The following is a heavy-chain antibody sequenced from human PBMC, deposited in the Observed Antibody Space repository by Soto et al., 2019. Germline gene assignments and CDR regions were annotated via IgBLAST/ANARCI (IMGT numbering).Heavy chain of an antibody. Sequence: TLSLTCALPGGSISRRGYSWSWIGQPPGKGLDGIGYIYHSGSTYYNPSLNSRVTISVHRSKNQFSLKLSSVTGADTAVYYCARDYYGSGAPVYFDYWGQGTMVTVSS. CDR1: GGSISRRGYS. CDR2: IYHSGST. CDR3: ARDYYGSGAPVYFDY. J-gene: IGHJ4*02. V-gene: IGHV4-30-2*01. D-gene: IGHD3-10*01.